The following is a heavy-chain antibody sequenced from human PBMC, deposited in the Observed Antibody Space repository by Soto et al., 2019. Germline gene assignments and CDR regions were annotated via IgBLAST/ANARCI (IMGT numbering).Heavy chain of an antibody. CDR3: AKDSASRDGYNQRWCDP. J-gene: IGHJ5*02. D-gene: IGHD5-12*01. CDR2: ISYDGSNK. CDR1: GFTFSSYG. V-gene: IGHV3-30*18. Sequence: QVQLVESGGGVVQPGRSLRLSCAASGFTFSSYGMHWVRQAPGKGLEWVAVISYDGSNKYYADSVKGRFTISRDNSKNPLYLQMNRLRAEDTAVYYCAKDSASRDGYNQRWCDPWGQGTLVTVSS.